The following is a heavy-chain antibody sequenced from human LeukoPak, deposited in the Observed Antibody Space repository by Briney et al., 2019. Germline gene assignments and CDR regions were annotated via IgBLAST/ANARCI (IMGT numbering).Heavy chain of an antibody. CDR2: ISWNSGSI. D-gene: IGHD1-1*01. CDR1: GFTFDNYA. V-gene: IGHV3-9*01. CDR3: TRYVPHYNWNDGWFDP. Sequence: GGSLRLSCTASGFTFDNYAMHWVRQAPGKGLEWVSGISWNSGSIGYADSVKGRFTISRDNAKNSLYLQMNSLRAEDTALYYCTRYVPHYNWNDGWFDPWGQGTLVTVSS. J-gene: IGHJ5*02.